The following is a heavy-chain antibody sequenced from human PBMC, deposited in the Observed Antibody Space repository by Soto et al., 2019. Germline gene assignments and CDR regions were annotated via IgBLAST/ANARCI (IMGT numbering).Heavy chain of an antibody. Sequence: QVQLVQSGAEVKKPGSSVKVSCKASGGTFSSYAISWVRQAPGQGLEWMGGIIPIFGTANYAQKFQGRVTITADQSTSTAYLELSSLRSEDTAVYYCARDLGHIRANYYGMDVWGQGTTVTVSS. V-gene: IGHV1-69*12. D-gene: IGHD3-3*02. J-gene: IGHJ6*02. CDR3: ARDLGHIRANYYGMDV. CDR2: IIPIFGTA. CDR1: GGTFSSYA.